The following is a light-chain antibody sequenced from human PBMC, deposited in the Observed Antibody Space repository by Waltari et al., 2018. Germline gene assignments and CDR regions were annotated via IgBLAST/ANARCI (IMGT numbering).Light chain of an antibody. Sequence: QSALTQPASVSGSPGQSITISCTGTSSDVGNYNLVSWYQQHPGKAPKLIIYEVSQRPSGVSSRFSCSKSGTTASLTISGLQAEDEADFYCCSYAGSGSSVVFGGGTKLTVL. J-gene: IGLJ2*01. CDR1: SSDVGNYNL. CDR3: CSYAGSGSSVV. CDR2: EVS. V-gene: IGLV2-23*02.